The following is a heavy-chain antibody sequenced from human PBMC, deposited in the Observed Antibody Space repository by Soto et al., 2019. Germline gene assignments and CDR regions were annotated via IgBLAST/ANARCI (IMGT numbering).Heavy chain of an antibody. J-gene: IGHJ5*02. CDR1: GGSISSSSYY. D-gene: IGHD6-13*01. CDR2: IYYSGST. Sequence: SETLSLTCTVPGGSISSSSYYWGWIRQPPGKGLEWIGSIYYSGSTYYNPSLKSRVTISVDTSKNQFSLKLSSVTAADTAVYYCARLSLAAAGTLFWFGPWGQGTLVTVSS. V-gene: IGHV4-39*01. CDR3: ARLSLAAAGTLFWFGP.